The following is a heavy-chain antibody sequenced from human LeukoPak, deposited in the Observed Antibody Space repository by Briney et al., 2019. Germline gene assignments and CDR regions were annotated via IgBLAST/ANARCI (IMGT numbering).Heavy chain of an antibody. CDR2: INGDGSTT. V-gene: IGHV3-74*03. Sequence: GGSLRLSCTASGFTFSTYWINWVRQSPGKGLVWVALINGDGSTTTHADSVKGRFTISRDNAKNTAYLQMNSLRDEDTAAYFCARDYAGSPDYWGQGTLVTVSA. J-gene: IGHJ4*02. D-gene: IGHD3-10*01. CDR1: GFTFSTYW. CDR3: ARDYAGSPDY.